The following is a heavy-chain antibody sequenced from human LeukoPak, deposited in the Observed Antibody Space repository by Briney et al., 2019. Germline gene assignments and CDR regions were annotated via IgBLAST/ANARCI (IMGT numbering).Heavy chain of an antibody. CDR2: ISGGGETT. V-gene: IGHV3-23*01. D-gene: IGHD4-17*01. Sequence: GGSLRLSCAASGFTFNNYAMNWVRQAPGKGLEWVPSISGGGETTYYADSAKGRFTISRDNPQNTLYLQMNSLRAEDTAVYYCARDYADYVGYFFFDYWGQGTLVTVSS. CDR1: GFTFNNYA. J-gene: IGHJ4*02. CDR3: ARDYADYVGYFFFDY.